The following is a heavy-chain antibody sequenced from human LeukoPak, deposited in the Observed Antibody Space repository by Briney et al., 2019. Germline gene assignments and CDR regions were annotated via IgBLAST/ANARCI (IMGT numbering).Heavy chain of an antibody. CDR2: IYYSGST. V-gene: IGHV4-39*07. CDR1: GGSISSSSYY. D-gene: IGHD3-22*01. CDR3: ARDYYDSSGYYWFDP. J-gene: IGHJ5*02. Sequence: PSETLSLTCIVSGGSISSSSYYWGWIRQPPGKGLEWIGNIYYSGSTYYNPSLKSRVTISVDTSKNQFSLKLSSVTAADTAVYYCARDYYDSSGYYWFDPWGKGTLVTVSS.